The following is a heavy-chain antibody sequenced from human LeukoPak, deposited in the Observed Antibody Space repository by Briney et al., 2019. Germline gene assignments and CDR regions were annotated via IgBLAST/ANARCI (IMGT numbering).Heavy chain of an antibody. J-gene: IGHJ5*02. CDR1: GGSISSSSYY. D-gene: IGHD6-19*01. V-gene: IGHV4-39*07. CDR2: IYYSGST. Sequence: PSETLSLTCTVSGGSISSSSYYWGWIRQPPGKGLEWIGSIYYSGSTYYNPSLKSRVTISVDTSKNQFSLKLSSVTAADTAVYYCARVYTGYSSGWYVGTYRFDPWGQGTLVTVSS. CDR3: ARVYTGYSSGWYVGTYRFDP.